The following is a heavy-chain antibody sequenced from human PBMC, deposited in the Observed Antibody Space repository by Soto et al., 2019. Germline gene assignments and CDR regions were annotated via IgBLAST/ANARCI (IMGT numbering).Heavy chain of an antibody. CDR1: GYTFTNYG. D-gene: IGHD7-27*01. V-gene: IGHV1-18*01. J-gene: IGHJ6*02. CDR2: ISAYNGNT. Sequence: ASVKVSCKASGYTFTNYGLTWVRQAPGQGLEWMGWISAYNGNTNYAQKLQGRVTMTTDTSTSTAYMELRSLRSDDTAVYYCARAHWGPYYYYGMDVWGQGTLVTVSS. CDR3: ARAHWGPYYYYGMDV.